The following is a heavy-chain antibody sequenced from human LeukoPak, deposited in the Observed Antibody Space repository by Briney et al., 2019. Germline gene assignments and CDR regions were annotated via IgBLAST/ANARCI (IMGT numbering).Heavy chain of an antibody. CDR1: GFTFDGYA. Sequence: GGSLRLSCAASGFTFDGYAMHWVRQVPGKGLEWVSGINWNSGSIGYADSVKGRFTISRDNAQNSLYLQMNSLRAEDTAVYYCTRGSYGDYEYWGQGTLVTVSS. D-gene: IGHD4-17*01. CDR2: INWNSGSI. CDR3: TRGSYGDYEY. V-gene: IGHV3-9*01. J-gene: IGHJ4*02.